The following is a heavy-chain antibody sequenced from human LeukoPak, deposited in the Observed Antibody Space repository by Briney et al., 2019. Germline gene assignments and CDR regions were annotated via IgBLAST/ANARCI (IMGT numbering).Heavy chain of an antibody. CDR3: ARGAGAAAREPHFDY. V-gene: IGHV1-2*02. D-gene: IGHD2-2*01. CDR1: GYTFTGYY. CDR2: INPNSGGT. J-gene: IGHJ4*02. Sequence: ASVKVSCKASGYTFTGYYMHWVRQAPGQGLEWMGWINPNSGGTNYAQKFQGRVTMTRDTSISTAYMELSRLRSDVTAVYYCARGAGAAAREPHFDYWGQGTLVTVSS.